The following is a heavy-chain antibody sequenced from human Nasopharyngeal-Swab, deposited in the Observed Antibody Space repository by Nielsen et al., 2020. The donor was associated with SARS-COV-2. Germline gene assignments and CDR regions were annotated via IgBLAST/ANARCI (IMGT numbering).Heavy chain of an antibody. CDR3: ARVYYDSSGYRED. CDR2: LYTSGST. V-gene: IGHV4-61*02. Sequence: SETLSLTCTVSGGSISSGSYYWSWIRQPAGKGLEWIGRLYTSGSTNYNPSLKSRVTISVDTSKNQFSLKLSSVTAADTAVYYCARVYYDSSGYREDWGQGTLVTVSS. D-gene: IGHD3-22*01. CDR1: GGSISSGSYY. J-gene: IGHJ4*02.